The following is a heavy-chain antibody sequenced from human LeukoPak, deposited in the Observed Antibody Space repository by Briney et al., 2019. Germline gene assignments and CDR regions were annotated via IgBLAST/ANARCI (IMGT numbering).Heavy chain of an antibody. D-gene: IGHD3-10*01. CDR1: GFTFNTYW. CDR3: AGVLGVRDLAYFDY. CDR2: IRSDGSST. J-gene: IGHJ4*01. V-gene: IGHV3-74*01. Sequence: GGSLRLSCAASGFTFNTYWMHWVRQAPGKGLVWVSRIRSDGSSTSYADSVRGRFTISRDNAKNALYLQMNSLRAEDTAVYYCAGVLGVRDLAYFDYWGHGTLVTVSS.